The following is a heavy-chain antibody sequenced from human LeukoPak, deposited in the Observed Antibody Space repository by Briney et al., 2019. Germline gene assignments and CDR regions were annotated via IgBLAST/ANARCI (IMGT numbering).Heavy chain of an antibody. CDR1: GFSFSIHW. J-gene: IGHJ4*02. CDR3: ARDYRYLFDY. D-gene: IGHD3-16*02. V-gene: IGHV3-7*01. CDR2: IKQDASEK. Sequence: GGSLRLSCAASGFSFSIHWMSWVRQAPGKGLECVANIKQDASEKYYVDSVKGRFTISRDNAKNSLYLQMNSLRVEDTAVYYCARDYRYLFDYWGQGNLVTVSS.